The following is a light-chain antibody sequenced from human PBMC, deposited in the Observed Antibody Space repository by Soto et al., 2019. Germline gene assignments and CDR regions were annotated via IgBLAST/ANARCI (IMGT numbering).Light chain of an antibody. CDR1: QSVSTN. Sequence: EIVMTPAPATLSVSPGERATLSCRASQSVSTNLAWYQQKPGQAPRLLIYGASTRATGIPARFSGSGSGTEFTLTIDSLQSEDFAVYYCQQYNNWLSTFGQGTKVDIK. J-gene: IGKJ1*01. V-gene: IGKV3-15*01. CDR2: GAS. CDR3: QQYNNWLST.